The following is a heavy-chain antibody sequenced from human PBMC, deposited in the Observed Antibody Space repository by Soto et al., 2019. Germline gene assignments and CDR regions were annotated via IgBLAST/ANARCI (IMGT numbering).Heavy chain of an antibody. J-gene: IGHJ4*02. CDR3: ARSLDVFLWLGELLSLGFDS. CDR2: ISATGGST. D-gene: IGHD3-10*01. V-gene: IGHV3-23*01. Sequence: EVQLMESGGGLVQPGGSLRLSCAASGFTFDNYAMNWVRQAPGKGLEWVSGISATGGSTYYAASVRGRFGISRDNSTNTLDLQMNSLRAEDTAVYYCARSLDVFLWLGELLSLGFDSWGQGTLVTASS. CDR1: GFTFDNYA.